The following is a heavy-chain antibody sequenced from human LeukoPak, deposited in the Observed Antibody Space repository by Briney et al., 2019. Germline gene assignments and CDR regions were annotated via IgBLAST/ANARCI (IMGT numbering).Heavy chain of an antibody. V-gene: IGHV3-30*18. D-gene: IGHD3-10*01. CDR1: GFTFSSYG. Sequence: PGRSLRLSCAASGFTFSSYGMHWVRQAPGKGLEWVAVISYDGSNKYYADSVKGRFTISRDNSKNTLYLQMNSLRAEDTAVYYCAKIRDTHYYGPGYFDYWGQGTLVTVSS. J-gene: IGHJ4*02. CDR2: ISYDGSNK. CDR3: AKIRDTHYYGPGYFDY.